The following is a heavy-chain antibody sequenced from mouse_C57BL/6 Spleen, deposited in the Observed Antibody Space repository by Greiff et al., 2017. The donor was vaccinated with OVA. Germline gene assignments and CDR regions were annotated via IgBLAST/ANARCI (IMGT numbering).Heavy chain of an antibody. D-gene: IGHD1-1*01. V-gene: IGHV14-2*01. CDR3: ARGYYYGSSGAWFAY. Sequence: VQLKQSGAELVKPGASVKLSCTASGFNIKDYYMHWVKQRTEQGLEWIGRIDPEDSETKYAPKFQGKATITADTSSNTAYLQLSSLTSEDTAVYYCARGYYYGSSGAWFAYWGQGTLVTVSA. CDR2: IDPEDSET. CDR1: GFNIKDYY. J-gene: IGHJ3*01.